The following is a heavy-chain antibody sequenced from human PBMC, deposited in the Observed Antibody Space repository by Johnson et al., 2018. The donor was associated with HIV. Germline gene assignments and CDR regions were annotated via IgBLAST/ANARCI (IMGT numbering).Heavy chain of an antibody. CDR3: ARGGLGDYVVAFDI. CDR2: ISYDGSNK. CDR1: GFTFSSYA. Sequence: QMLLVESGGGVVQPGRSLRLSCAASGFTFSSYAMHWVRQAPGKGLEWVAVISYDGSNKYYADSVKGRFTISRDNSKNTLYLQMNSLRAEDTAVYYCARGGLGDYVVAFDIWGQGKMVTVSS. V-gene: IGHV3-30-3*01. D-gene: IGHD4-17*01. J-gene: IGHJ3*02.